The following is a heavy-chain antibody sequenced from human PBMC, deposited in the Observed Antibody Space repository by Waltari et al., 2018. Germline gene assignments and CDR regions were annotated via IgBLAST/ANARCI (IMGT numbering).Heavy chain of an antibody. J-gene: IGHJ3*02. CDR1: GYKASELS. Sequence: QVQLEQSGAEVKKPGASVKVTCKISGYKASELSLQWVRQAPGKGLEWMGWIDPKRGGTNYAKKFQGRVTIIADKSTSTAYMELSSLRSEDTAVYYCASPSPYSSSWADAFDIWGQGTMVTVSS. CDR2: IDPKRGGT. CDR3: ASPSPYSSSWADAFDI. D-gene: IGHD6-13*01. V-gene: IGHV1-24*01.